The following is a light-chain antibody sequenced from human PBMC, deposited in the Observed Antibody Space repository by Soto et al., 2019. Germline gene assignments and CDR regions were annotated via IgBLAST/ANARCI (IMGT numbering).Light chain of an antibody. V-gene: IGLV6-57*04. CDR3: QSYDSSSVV. CDR2: EDK. CDR1: SGSIGSNY. Sequence: NFMLTQPHSVSESPGKTVTISCTRSSGSIGSNYVQWYQQRPGSAPTTVIYEDKQRPSGVPDRFSGSTDGSSNSASPTISGLQTEDEADYYCQSYDSSSVVFGGGTKLTVL. J-gene: IGLJ2*01.